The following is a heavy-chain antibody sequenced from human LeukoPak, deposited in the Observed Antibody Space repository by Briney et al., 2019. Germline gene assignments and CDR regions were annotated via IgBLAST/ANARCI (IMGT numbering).Heavy chain of an antibody. J-gene: IGHJ4*02. CDR1: GFTVSSSY. V-gene: IGHV3-66*01. Sequence: GGSLRLSCATSGFTVSSSYLSWVRQAPGKGLEWVSVIYSDGSTYYADSVKGRFTISRDNSKNTLYLQMNSLRAEDTAVYYCAKDHIPRSGRYFDYWGQGTLVTVSS. CDR2: IYSDGST. CDR3: AKDHIPRSGRYFDY. D-gene: IGHD2-21*01.